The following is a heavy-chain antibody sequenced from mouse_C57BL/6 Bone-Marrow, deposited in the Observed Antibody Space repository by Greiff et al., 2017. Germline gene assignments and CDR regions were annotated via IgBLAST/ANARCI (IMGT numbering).Heavy chain of an antibody. Sequence: VKVVESGAELARPGASVKLSCKASGYTFTSYGISWVKQRTGQGLEWIGEIYPRSGNTYSNEKFKGKATLTADKSSSTAYMELRSLTSEDSAVYFCARHAITTVVDYWGQGTTLTVSS. V-gene: IGHV1-81*01. CDR2: IYPRSGNT. J-gene: IGHJ2*01. CDR1: GYTFTSYG. D-gene: IGHD1-1*01. CDR3: ARHAITTVVDY.